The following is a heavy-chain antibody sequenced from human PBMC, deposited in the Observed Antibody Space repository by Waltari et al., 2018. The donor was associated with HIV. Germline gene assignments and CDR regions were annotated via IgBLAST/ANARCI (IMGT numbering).Heavy chain of an antibody. J-gene: IGHJ4*02. D-gene: IGHD6-6*01. CDR2: FWSDGAEI. CDR1: GFTFSNFA. V-gene: IGHV3-33*01. Sequence: QVQLVESGGGVVQPGTSLTLSCAVSGFTFSNFAIHGVRQSTGKGLEWLAVFWSDGAEISYADSVKGRFTVSKDSSQKTLYLHLTSLRAKDTALYYCARGYSSSRWIPLYHWGRGTLVTVSS. CDR3: ARGYSSSRWIPLYH.